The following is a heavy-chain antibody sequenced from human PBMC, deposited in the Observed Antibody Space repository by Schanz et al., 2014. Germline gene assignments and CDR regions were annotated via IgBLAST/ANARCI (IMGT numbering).Heavy chain of an antibody. CDR2: INVGNGNM. CDR1: GYTFTSYS. CDR3: ARDGIGADKR. D-gene: IGHD6-13*01. V-gene: IGHV1-3*01. Sequence: QVQLVQSGAEVKKPGASVKVSCKASGYTFTSYSIHWVRQAPGQGLEWMGWINVGNGNMKYSQKFQGRVTITRDTSASTAYMELTSLRSEDTAVYFCARDGIGADKRWGQGTLVTVSS. J-gene: IGHJ4*02.